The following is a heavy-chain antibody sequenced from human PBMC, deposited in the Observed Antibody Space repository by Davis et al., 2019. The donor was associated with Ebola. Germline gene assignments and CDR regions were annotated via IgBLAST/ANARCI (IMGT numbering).Heavy chain of an antibody. V-gene: IGHV3-30*04. Sequence: GESLKISCSVSGFMFSSYAMHWVRQAPGKGLEWVAVISYDGSNKYYADSVKGRFTISRDNAKNSLYLQMNSLRAEDTAVYYCARPADYWGQGTLVTVSS. CDR2: ISYDGSNK. D-gene: IGHD2-2*01. CDR3: ARPADY. J-gene: IGHJ4*02. CDR1: GFMFSSYA.